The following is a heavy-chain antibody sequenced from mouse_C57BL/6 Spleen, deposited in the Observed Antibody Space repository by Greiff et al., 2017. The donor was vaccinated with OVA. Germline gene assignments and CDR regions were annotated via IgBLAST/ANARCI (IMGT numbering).Heavy chain of an antibody. CDR1: GFTFSDYG. Sequence: EVKLVESGGGLVKPGGSLKLSCAASGFTFSDYGMHWVRQAPEKGLEWVAYISSGSSTIYYADTVKGRFTISRDNAKNTLFLQMTSLRSEDTAMYYCAKLGAMDYLGQGTSVTVSS. J-gene: IGHJ4*01. V-gene: IGHV5-17*01. CDR3: AKLGAMDY. CDR2: ISSGSSTI.